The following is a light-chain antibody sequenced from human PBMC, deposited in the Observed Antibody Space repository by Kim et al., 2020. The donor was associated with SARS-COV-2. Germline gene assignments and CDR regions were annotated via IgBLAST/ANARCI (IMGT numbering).Light chain of an antibody. CDR3: QQYDTDPSYT. J-gene: IGKJ2*01. V-gene: IGKV1-33*01. CDR2: DAS. CDR1: HDISNH. Sequence: STGDRVTITCQASHDISNHLNWYQQKPGKAPKLLIDDASKLETGVPSRFSGSGSGTDFTFTISSLQPEDFATYYCQQYDTDPSYTFGQGTKLEIK.